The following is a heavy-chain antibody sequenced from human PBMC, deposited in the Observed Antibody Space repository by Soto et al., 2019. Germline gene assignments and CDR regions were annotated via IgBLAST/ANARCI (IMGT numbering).Heavy chain of an antibody. J-gene: IGHJ4*02. CDR3: ARVKATLYRHYYFDY. CDR1: GASISSGDYF. Sequence: SETLSLTCTVSGASISSGDYFWSWIRQSPGKGLEWIGYIYDSGSSYYNPSLKSRVTMSVDTSKNQFSLKLSSVTAADTAVYFCARVKATLYRHYYFDYWGQGTPVTVSS. V-gene: IGHV4-30-4*01. D-gene: IGHD5-12*01. CDR2: IYDSGSS.